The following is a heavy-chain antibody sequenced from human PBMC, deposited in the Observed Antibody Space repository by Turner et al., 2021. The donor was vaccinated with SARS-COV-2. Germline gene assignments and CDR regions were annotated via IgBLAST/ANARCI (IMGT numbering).Heavy chain of an antibody. CDR1: GDSISSSSFY. CDR2: FYDSGNT. CDR3: VRTPSGSYPHFNF. Sequence: QLQLQESGPGLVKPSETLSLTCTVSGDSISSSSFYWVWIRQSPGKGLEWIGNFYDSGNTYYNPSLKSRVTIAADTSKKQFSLRLTSVTAADTAVYYCVRTPSGSYPHFNFWGQGTLVTVSS. D-gene: IGHD1-26*01. J-gene: IGHJ4*02. V-gene: IGHV4-39*01.